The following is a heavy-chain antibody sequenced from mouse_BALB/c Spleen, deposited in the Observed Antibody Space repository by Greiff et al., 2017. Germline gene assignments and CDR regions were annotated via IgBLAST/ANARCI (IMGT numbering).Heavy chain of an antibody. D-gene: IGHD1-1*01. Sequence: EVHLVESGGGLVQPGGSLKLSCAASGFTFSSYGMSWVRQTPDKRLELVATINSNGGSTYYPDSVKGRFTISRDNAKNTLYLQMSSLKSEDTAMYYCARDYYGSDYWGQGTTLTVSS. J-gene: IGHJ2*01. CDR3: ARDYYGSDY. V-gene: IGHV5-6-3*01. CDR1: GFTFSSYG. CDR2: INSNGGST.